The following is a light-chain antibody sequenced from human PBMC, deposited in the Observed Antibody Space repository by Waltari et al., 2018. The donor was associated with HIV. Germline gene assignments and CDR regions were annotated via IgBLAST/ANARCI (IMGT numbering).Light chain of an antibody. CDR2: WAS. CDR3: QQYYDTPQVT. CDR1: QSLLYFSNNKNY. V-gene: IGKV4-1*01. J-gene: IGKJ2*01. Sequence: IVVTQSPDSLAVSLGATVTINCRSSQSLLYFSNNKNYLAWYQQKQGQPPRLLIYWASTRASGVPERFSGGGSGTHFRLTISNLQAEDVAVYVCQQYYDTPQVTFGQGTRLDIE.